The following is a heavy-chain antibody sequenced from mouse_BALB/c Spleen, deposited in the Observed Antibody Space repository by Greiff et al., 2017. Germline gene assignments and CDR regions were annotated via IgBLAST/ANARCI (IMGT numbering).Heavy chain of an antibody. CDR3: ARHGSSYDWYFDV. CDR1: GFTFSSYA. J-gene: IGHJ1*01. CDR2: ISSGGSYT. Sequence: DVHLVESGGGLVKPGGSLKLSCAASGFTFSSYAMSWVRQTPEKRLEWVATISSGGSYTYYPDSVKGRFTISRDNAKNTLYLQMSSLRSEDTAMYYCARHGSSYDWYFDVWGAGTTVTVSS. V-gene: IGHV5-9-3*01. D-gene: IGHD1-1*01.